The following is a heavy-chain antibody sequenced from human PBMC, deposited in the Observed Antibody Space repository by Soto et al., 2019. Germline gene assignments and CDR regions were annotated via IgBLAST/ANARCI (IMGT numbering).Heavy chain of an antibody. CDR3: ARGSGIPLAGKTEYVQH. CDR1: GGSVRSSGYS. V-gene: IGHV4-61*08. J-gene: IGHJ1*01. CDR2: IYDNGGT. Sequence: QVQLQESGPGLVNPSETLSLTCSVSGGSVRSSGYSWSWIRQPPGKGLEWIGYIYDNGGTNYNPSLMSRVTISLDTSKNQFSLKMNSVTAADTAVYYCARGSGIPLAGKTEYVQHWGQGTLVTVSS. D-gene: IGHD6-19*01.